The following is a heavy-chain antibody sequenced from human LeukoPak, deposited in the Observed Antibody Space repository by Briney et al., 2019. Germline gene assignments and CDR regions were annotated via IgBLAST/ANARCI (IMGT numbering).Heavy chain of an antibody. V-gene: IGHV4-59*08. CDR2: IYFSGTT. Sequence: SETLSLTCTVSGGSISSHYWGWIRQPPGKGLEWIGHIYFSGTTSYNPSLKSRVTISVDTSKNQFSLKLSSVTAADTAVYYCARHGVVVVAAIDYWGQGTLVTVSS. CDR1: GGSISSHY. D-gene: IGHD2-15*01. J-gene: IGHJ4*02. CDR3: ARHGVVVVAAIDY.